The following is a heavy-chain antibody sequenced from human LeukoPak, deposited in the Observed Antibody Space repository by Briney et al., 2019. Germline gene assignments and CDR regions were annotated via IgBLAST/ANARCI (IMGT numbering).Heavy chain of an antibody. CDR2: ISGSGGST. CDR1: GITLSNYG. CDR3: AKRGVVIRVILVGFHKEAYYFDS. D-gene: IGHD3-22*01. J-gene: IGHJ4*02. V-gene: IGHV3-23*01. Sequence: GGSLTLSCAVSGITLSNYGMSWVRQAPGKGLEWVAGISGSGGSTNYAHSVKGRFTISRDNPKNTLFLQMKSLRAEDTAVYFCAKRGVVIRVILVGFHKEAYYFDSWGQGALVTVSS.